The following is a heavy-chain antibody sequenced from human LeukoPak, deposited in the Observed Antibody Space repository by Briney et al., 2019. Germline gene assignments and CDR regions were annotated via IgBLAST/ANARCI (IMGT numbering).Heavy chain of an antibody. Sequence: GGSLRLSCAASGFTFGNYAMNWVSPAPGKGLGWVSSLSSSGGHPNYADSVKGRFTISKDNSKNTLFLQMNSLRAEDTALYSCAKCARTPEGGSGWCNWFDTWGQGTQVTVSS. V-gene: IGHV3-23*01. J-gene: IGHJ5*02. CDR3: AKCARTPEGGSGWCNWFDT. CDR2: LSSSGGHP. D-gene: IGHD3-3*01. CDR1: GFTFGNYA.